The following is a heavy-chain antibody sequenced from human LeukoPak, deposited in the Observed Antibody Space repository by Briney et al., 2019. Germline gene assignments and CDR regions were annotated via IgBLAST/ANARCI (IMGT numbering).Heavy chain of an antibody. Sequence: ASVKVSCKASGYTFTSYGISCVRQAPGQGLEWMGWISAYNGNTNYAQKLQGRVTMTTDTSTSTAYMELRSLRSDDTAVYYCARGRAMYYYDSSGYSDYWGQGTLVTVSS. CDR1: GYTFTSYG. CDR2: ISAYNGNT. J-gene: IGHJ4*02. D-gene: IGHD3-22*01. CDR3: ARGRAMYYYDSSGYSDY. V-gene: IGHV1-18*01.